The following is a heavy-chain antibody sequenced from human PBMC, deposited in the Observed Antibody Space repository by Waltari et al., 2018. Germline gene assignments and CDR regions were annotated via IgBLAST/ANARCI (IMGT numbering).Heavy chain of an antibody. Sequence: ELQLVESGGGLVQPGGSLRLSCAASGFIFSSYWMHWVRQAPGKGLVSVSHIKMDGSITNYVDSVKGRFTISRDNAKNTLFLQMNSLRAEDTAVYYCVLYSSSFLGDCWGQGTLVAVSS. CDR3: VLYSSSFLGDC. CDR1: GFIFSSYW. V-gene: IGHV3-74*01. CDR2: IKMDGSIT. J-gene: IGHJ4*02. D-gene: IGHD6-13*01.